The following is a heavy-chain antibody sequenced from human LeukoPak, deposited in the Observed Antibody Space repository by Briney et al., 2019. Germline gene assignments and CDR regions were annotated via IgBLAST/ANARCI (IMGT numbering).Heavy chain of an antibody. J-gene: IGHJ4*02. V-gene: IGHV4-59*11. CDR1: GEPISNHY. CDR3: ARGLHSSGWYSFDY. D-gene: IGHD6-19*01. CDR2: IYYSGSI. Sequence: PSGALSLTLTGSGEPISNHYWNWLRQPPGKGLEGIGYIYYSGSISYTPSLKSRVTISIDTSKNQFSLKVTSVTAADTAVYYCARGLHSSGWYSFDYWGQGTLVTVSS.